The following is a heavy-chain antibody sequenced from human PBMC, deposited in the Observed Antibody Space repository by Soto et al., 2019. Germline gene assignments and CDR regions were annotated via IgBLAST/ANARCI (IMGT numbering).Heavy chain of an antibody. D-gene: IGHD6-13*01. J-gene: IGHJ6*02. CDR2: INPNSGGT. CDR1: GYTFTGYY. Sequence: ASVKVSCKASGYTFTGYYMHWVRQAPGQGLEWMGWINPNSGGTNYAQKFQGWVTMTRDTSISTAYMELSRLGSDDTAVYYCATDLDSNPANYYGMDVWGQGTTVTVSS. V-gene: IGHV1-2*04. CDR3: ATDLDSNPANYYGMDV.